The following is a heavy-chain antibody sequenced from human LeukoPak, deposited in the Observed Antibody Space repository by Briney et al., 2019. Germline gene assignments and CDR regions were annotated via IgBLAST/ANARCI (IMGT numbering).Heavy chain of an antibody. CDR3: ARDSTTVVIYTGDY. CDR1: GFTFSSYS. J-gene: IGHJ4*02. D-gene: IGHD4-23*01. Sequence: TGGSLRLSCAASGFTFSSYSMNWVRQAPGKGLEWVSSISSSSSYIYYADSVKGRFTISRDNAKNSLYLQMNSLRAEDTAVYYCARDSTTVVIYTGDYWGQGTLVTVFS. V-gene: IGHV3-21*01. CDR2: ISSSSSYI.